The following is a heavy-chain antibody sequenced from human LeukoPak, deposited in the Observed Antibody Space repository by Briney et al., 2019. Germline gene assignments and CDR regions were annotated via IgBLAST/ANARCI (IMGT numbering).Heavy chain of an antibody. CDR1: GFIFSNYA. Sequence: PGRSLRVFCAASGFIFSNYAMHWVRQAPGKGLEWVALISSDGSKIYYADSVKGRFTISRDNSKNTLYLQMNRLRAEDTAVYYCARGIRDGEGAFDIWGQGTMVTVSS. V-gene: IGHV3-30*04. CDR3: ARGIRDGEGAFDI. D-gene: IGHD2/OR15-2a*01. J-gene: IGHJ3*02. CDR2: ISSDGSKI.